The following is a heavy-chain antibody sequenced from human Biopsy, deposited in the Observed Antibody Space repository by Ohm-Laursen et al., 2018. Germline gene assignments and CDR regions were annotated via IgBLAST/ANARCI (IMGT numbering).Heavy chain of an antibody. V-gene: IGHV3-74*01. J-gene: IGHJ6*02. CDR2: FNSDGTDT. Sequence: SLRLSCTASGFTFSSSWMHWVRQAPGKGLEWVSRFNSDGTDTTYADSVKGRFTISRDNAKNTLYLQMNSLRVEDTAVYYCAKDRCHYTPIGGFSMDVWGQGTTVTVSS. D-gene: IGHD3-16*01. CDR3: AKDRCHYTPIGGFSMDV. CDR1: GFTFSSSW.